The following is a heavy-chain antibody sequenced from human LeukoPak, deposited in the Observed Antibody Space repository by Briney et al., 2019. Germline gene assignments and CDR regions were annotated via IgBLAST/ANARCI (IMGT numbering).Heavy chain of an antibody. Sequence: GGSLRLSCAASGFTVSSNYMSWVRQAPGKGLEWVSVIYSGGSTYYADSVKGRFTISRDNSKNTLYLQMNSLRAEDTAVYYCARDRCSGGSCAFDYWGQGTLVTVSS. J-gene: IGHJ4*02. V-gene: IGHV3-66*01. CDR1: GFTVSSNY. CDR3: ARDRCSGGSCAFDY. CDR2: IYSGGST. D-gene: IGHD2-15*01.